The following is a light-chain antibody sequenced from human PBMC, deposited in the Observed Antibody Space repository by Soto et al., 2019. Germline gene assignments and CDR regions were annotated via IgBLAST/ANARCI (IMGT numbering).Light chain of an antibody. J-gene: IGLJ1*01. CDR3: QSYDSTLGARYL. Sequence: QYVLTQPPSVAGAPGQSVNISCTGGSSNIGAGYDVHWYQQSPGKTPKLLIFGNLNRPSGFPDRFSGTKYGSSASLAITGRQAEDAGDYYCQSYDSTLGARYLFGTGTQLSV. V-gene: IGLV1-40*01. CDR2: GNL. CDR1: SSNIGAGYD.